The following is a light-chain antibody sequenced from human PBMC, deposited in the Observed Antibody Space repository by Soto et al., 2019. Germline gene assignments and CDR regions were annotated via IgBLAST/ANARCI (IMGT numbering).Light chain of an antibody. CDR2: AAS. V-gene: IGKV1-39*01. J-gene: IGKJ4*01. CDR3: QQSYTTPLT. Sequence: DIQMTQSPSSLSASVGDRVTITCRASQSISSYLNWYQQKPGKAPNLLIYAASTLQSGVPSRCSGSGSGTDFTLTIRSLQPEDFATYYCQQSYTTPLTFGGGTKVEIK. CDR1: QSISSY.